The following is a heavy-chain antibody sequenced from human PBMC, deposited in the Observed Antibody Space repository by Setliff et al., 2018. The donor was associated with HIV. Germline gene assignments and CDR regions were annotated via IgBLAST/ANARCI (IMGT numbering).Heavy chain of an antibody. CDR1: GGSFSGYY. D-gene: IGHD3-22*01. Sequence: PSETLSLTCAVYGGSFSGYYWSWIRQPPGKGLEWIGSIYYTGSANYNPSLKSRVTMSVDTSKNQFSLKLSSVTAADTAVYYCASGYQYDSSGYYYVTPIDYWGQGTLVTVSS. J-gene: IGHJ4*02. CDR2: IYYTGSA. CDR3: ASGYQYDSSGYYYVTPIDY. V-gene: IGHV4-34*01.